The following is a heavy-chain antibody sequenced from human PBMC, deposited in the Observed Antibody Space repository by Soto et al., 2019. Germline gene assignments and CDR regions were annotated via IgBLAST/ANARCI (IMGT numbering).Heavy chain of an antibody. CDR2: IDYSGNT. CDR3: RGARPSLQEFDY. Sequence: SETLSLTCTVSGCPISNYYWNWIRQTPGKGLEWIGYIDYSGNTNYNPSLKSRVTISVDTSKNQVSLNVSSVTAADSAVYYCRGARPSLQEFDYWGQGTLVTVSS. J-gene: IGHJ4*02. V-gene: IGHV4-59*01. CDR1: GCPISNYY. D-gene: IGHD4-4*01.